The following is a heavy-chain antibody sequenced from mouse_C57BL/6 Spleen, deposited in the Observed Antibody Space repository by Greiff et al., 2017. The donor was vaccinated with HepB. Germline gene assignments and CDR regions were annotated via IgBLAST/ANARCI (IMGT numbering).Heavy chain of an antibody. Sequence: VQLQQSGAELVKPGASVKISCKASGYAFSSYWMNWVKQRPGKGLEWIGQIYPGDGDTNYNGKFKGKATLTADKSSSTAYMQLSSLTSEDSAVYFCASNYYGSSPYYFDDWGQGTTLTVSS. CDR3: ASNYYGSSPYYFDD. CDR1: GYAFSSYW. D-gene: IGHD1-1*01. V-gene: IGHV1-80*01. J-gene: IGHJ2*01. CDR2: IYPGDGDT.